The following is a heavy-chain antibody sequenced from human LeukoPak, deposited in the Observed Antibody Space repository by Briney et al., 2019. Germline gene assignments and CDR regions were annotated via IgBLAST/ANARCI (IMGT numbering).Heavy chain of an antibody. V-gene: IGHV1-24*01. J-gene: IGHJ4*02. CDR1: GYTLTELS. D-gene: IGHD1-26*01. CDR3: ATHTLKWELHFDY. CDR2: FDPEDGET. Sequence: ASVKVSCKVSGYTLTELSMHWVRQAPGKGLEWMGGFDPEDGETIYAQKFQGRVTMTEDTSTDTAYMELSSLRSEDSAVYYCATHTLKWELHFDYWGQGTLVTVSS.